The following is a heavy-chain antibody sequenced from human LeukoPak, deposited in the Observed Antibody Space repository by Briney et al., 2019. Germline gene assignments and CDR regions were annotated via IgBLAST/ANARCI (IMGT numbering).Heavy chain of an antibody. V-gene: IGHV3-74*01. CDR3: ARDSGGYGY. CDR2: ISTDGSST. CDR1: GFTFSYYW. J-gene: IGHJ4*02. Sequence: GGSLRLSCAASGFTFSYYWMHWVRQAPGKGLVWVSRISTDGSSTTYVDSVKGRFTISRDNAKNTLYLQMNSLRAEDTAVYYCARDSGGYGYWGQGTLVTVSS. D-gene: IGHD5-12*01.